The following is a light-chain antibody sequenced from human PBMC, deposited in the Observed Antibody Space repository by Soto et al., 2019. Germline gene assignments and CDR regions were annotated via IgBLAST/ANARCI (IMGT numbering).Light chain of an antibody. V-gene: IGKV1-12*01. Sequence: LQRTQSPSSVSASVGDRVTISGRASQFIGSWLAWYQQKPGKAPELLMFPSSYLQNGVTYRFSGTGSGTDFTLTIRRLKNEDFASYDCQRENTFNRTFGQGTQVDIK. CDR3: QRENTFNRT. CDR2: PSS. CDR1: QFIGSW. J-gene: IGKJ1*01.